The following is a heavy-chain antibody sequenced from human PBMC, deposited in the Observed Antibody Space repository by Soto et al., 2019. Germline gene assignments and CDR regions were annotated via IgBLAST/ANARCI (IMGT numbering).Heavy chain of an antibody. V-gene: IGHV3-30*18. CDR1: GFTFRSYG. Sequence: QVQLVESGGGVVQPGRSLRLSCAASGFTFRSYGMHWVRQAPGEGLEWVAVISYAGNDRYYADSVKGRFTISRDNSKNALYLLMNSLRAEDTAVYYCAKDAAVAGSGTLNYWGQGTLVTV. CDR3: AKDAAVAGSGTLNY. CDR2: ISYAGNDR. D-gene: IGHD6-19*01. J-gene: IGHJ4*02.